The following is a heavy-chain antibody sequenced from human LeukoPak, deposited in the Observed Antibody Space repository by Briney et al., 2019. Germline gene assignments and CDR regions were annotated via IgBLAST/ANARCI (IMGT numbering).Heavy chain of an antibody. D-gene: IGHD6-19*01. J-gene: IGHJ4*02. Sequence: GGSLRLSCAASGFTFSSYEMTWVRQAPGKGLEWVSYISTSGSTMYYADSVKGRFTISRDNAKNSLYLQMNSLRAEDTAVYYCAREEQSSASFDYWGQGTLVTVSS. V-gene: IGHV3-48*03. CDR2: ISTSGSTM. CDR3: AREEQSSASFDY. CDR1: GFTFSSYE.